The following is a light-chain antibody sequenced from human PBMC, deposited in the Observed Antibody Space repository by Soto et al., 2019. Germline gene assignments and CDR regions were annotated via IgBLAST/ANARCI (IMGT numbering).Light chain of an antibody. J-gene: IGKJ5*01. CDR1: QSVSNN. Sequence: EIVLTQSPGTLSLSPGERATLSCRASQSVSNNYLAWYQQKPGQAPRLLIYGASTRATGIPARFSGSGSGTEFTLTIRSLQSEDFAVYYCQQYNNWPTWTFGQGTRLETK. CDR2: GAS. V-gene: IGKV3-15*01. CDR3: QQYNNWPTWT.